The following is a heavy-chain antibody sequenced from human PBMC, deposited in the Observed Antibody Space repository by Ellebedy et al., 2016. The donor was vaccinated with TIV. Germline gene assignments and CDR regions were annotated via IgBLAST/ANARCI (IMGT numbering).Heavy chain of an antibody. Sequence: GGSLRLSCKGSGYSFTSYWIGWVRQMPGKGLEWMGIIYPGDSDTRYSPSFQGQVTISADKSINTAYLQWSSLKASDTAMFYCARHIYSSSRSYYFDYWGQGTLVTVSS. CDR1: GYSFTSYW. CDR2: IYPGDSDT. J-gene: IGHJ4*02. CDR3: ARHIYSSSRSYYFDY. V-gene: IGHV5-51*01. D-gene: IGHD6-6*01.